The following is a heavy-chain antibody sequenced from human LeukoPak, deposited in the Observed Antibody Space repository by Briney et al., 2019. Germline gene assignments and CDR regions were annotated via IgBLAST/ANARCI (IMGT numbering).Heavy chain of an antibody. CDR1: GFTFSSYW. CDR2: INSDGSSR. V-gene: IGHV3-74*01. D-gene: IGHD5-12*01. CDR3: AREDDSGYDFYDY. J-gene: IGHJ4*02. Sequence: PGGSLRLSCAASGFTFSSYWMHWVRQAPGKGLVWVSLINSDGSSRNYADSVKGRFTISRDNAKNTLYLQMNSLRVEDTAVYYCAREDDSGYDFYDYWGEGSLVTVSS.